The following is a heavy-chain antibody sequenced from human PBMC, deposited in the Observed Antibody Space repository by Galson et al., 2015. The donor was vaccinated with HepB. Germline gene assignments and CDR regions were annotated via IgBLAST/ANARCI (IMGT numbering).Heavy chain of an antibody. J-gene: IGHJ4*02. CDR2: IIPILGIA. CDR1: GGTFSSYA. V-gene: IGHV1-69*04. D-gene: IGHD5-24*01. Sequence: SVKVSCKASGGTFSSYAISWVRQAPGQGLEWMGRIIPILGIANYAQKFQGRVTITADKSTSTAYMELSSLRSEDTAVYYCARLEMATIVDYWGQGTLVTVSS. CDR3: ARLEMATIVDY.